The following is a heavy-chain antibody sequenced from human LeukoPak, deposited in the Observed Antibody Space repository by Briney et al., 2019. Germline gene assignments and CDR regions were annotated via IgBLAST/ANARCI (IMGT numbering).Heavy chain of an antibody. D-gene: IGHD2-15*01. Sequence: GGSLRLSCSASGFTFSSYVMHWVRQAPGKGLEYVSAISSNGGSTYYADSVKGRFTISRDNSKNTLYLQMSSLRAEDTAVYYCAKQLGYCSDGSCYFPYWGQGTLVTVSS. V-gene: IGHV3-64D*06. J-gene: IGHJ4*02. CDR3: AKQLGYCSDGSCYFPY. CDR2: ISSNGGST. CDR1: GFTFSSYV.